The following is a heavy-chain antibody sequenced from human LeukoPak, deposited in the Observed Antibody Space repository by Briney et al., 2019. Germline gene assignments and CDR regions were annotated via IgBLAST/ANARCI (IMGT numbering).Heavy chain of an antibody. Sequence: GASVKVSCKASGYTFTSYGISWVRQAPGKGLEWMGWISAYNGNTNYAQKLHGRVTMTTNTSTSTAYMELRSLRSNDTAVYYCARDVGATSGFDYWGQGTLVTVSS. CDR1: GYTFTSYG. CDR3: ARDVGATSGFDY. V-gene: IGHV1-18*01. D-gene: IGHD1-26*01. J-gene: IGHJ4*02. CDR2: ISAYNGNT.